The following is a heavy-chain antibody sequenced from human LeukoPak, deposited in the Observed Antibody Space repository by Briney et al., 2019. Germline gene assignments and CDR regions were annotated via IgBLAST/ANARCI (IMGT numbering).Heavy chain of an antibody. Sequence: GGSLRLSCAASGFIVSSNYMSWVRQAPGKGLEWVSVIYNNGNTYYADSVKGRFTISRDNSKNTLNLQMNSLRAEDTAVYYCARGYGGFEHNWFDPWGQGTLVTDSS. CDR2: IYNNGNT. CDR3: ARGYGGFEHNWFDP. CDR1: GFIVSSNY. J-gene: IGHJ5*02. V-gene: IGHV3-53*01. D-gene: IGHD5-12*01.